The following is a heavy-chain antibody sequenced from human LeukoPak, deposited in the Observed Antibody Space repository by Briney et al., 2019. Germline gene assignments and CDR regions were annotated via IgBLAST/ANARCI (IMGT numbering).Heavy chain of an antibody. CDR3: VSAECIAAAGY. CDR1: GFTFSSYG. D-gene: IGHD6-13*01. V-gene: IGHV3-30*02. J-gene: IGHJ4*02. Sequence: GGSLRLSCAASGFTFSSYGMHWVRQAPGKGLEGVAFIRYDGSNKYYADSVKGRFTISRDNSKNTLYLQRNSLIAEDTAVYYSVSAECIAAAGYWGRGSGVTVTS. CDR2: IRYDGSNK.